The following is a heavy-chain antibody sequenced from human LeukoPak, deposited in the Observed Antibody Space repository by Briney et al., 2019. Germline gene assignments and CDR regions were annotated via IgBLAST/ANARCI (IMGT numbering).Heavy chain of an antibody. V-gene: IGHV4-59*01. CDR3: AREVRYIGSYYLDY. CDR1: GGSISSYY. CDR2: IYYSGSN. Sequence: SETLSLTCTVYGGSISSYYWSWIRQPPGKGLEWIGYIYYSGSNNYNPSLKSRVTISVDTSKNQFSLKLSSVTAADTAVYYCAREVRYIGSYYLDYWGQGTLVTVSS. D-gene: IGHD1-26*01. J-gene: IGHJ4*02.